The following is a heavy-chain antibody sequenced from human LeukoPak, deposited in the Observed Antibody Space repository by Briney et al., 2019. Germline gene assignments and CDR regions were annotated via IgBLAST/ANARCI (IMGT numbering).Heavy chain of an antibody. D-gene: IGHD3-16*01. CDR1: GFTFSSYG. CDR3: ARGTLALADY. J-gene: IGHJ4*02. CDR2: ISGSGGTT. Sequence: GGSLRLSCAASGFTFSSYGMSWVRQAPGKGLEWVSAISGSGGTTYYADSVKGRFTISRDNSKNTLYLQMNSLRAEDTAVYYCARGTLALADYWGQGTLVTVSS. V-gene: IGHV3-23*01.